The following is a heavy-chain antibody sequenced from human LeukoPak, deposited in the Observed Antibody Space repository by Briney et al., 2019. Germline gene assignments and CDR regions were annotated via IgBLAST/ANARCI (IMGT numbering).Heavy chain of an antibody. D-gene: IGHD1-26*01. Sequence: PGGSLRLSCAASGFTVSSNYMSWVRQAPGKGLEWVSVIYSGGSTYYADSVKGRFTISRDNSKNTLYLQMNSLRAEDTAVYYCAKDTRSSYYFDYWGQGTLVTVSS. J-gene: IGHJ4*02. V-gene: IGHV3-53*05. CDR1: GFTVSSNY. CDR2: IYSGGST. CDR3: AKDTRSSYYFDY.